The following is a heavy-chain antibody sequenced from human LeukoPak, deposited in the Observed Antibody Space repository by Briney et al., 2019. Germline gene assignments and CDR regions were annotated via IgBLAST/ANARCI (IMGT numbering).Heavy chain of an antibody. D-gene: IGHD2-2*01. J-gene: IGHJ4*02. CDR2: INKGGSFI. Sequence: GGSLRLSCAASGFTFRDYTMNWVRQAPGKGLEGVSAINKGGSFIKYADSVKGRFIVSRDNAKNLLFLQMNSLRVEDTALYFCAREVLDVVEPGTNTIDYWGQGTRVTVSS. V-gene: IGHV3-21*01. CDR3: AREVLDVVEPGTNTIDY. CDR1: GFTFRDYT.